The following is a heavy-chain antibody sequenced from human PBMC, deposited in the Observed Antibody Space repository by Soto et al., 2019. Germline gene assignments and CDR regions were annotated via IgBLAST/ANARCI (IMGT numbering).Heavy chain of an antibody. J-gene: IGHJ6*02. V-gene: IGHV3-23*01. D-gene: IGHD1-26*01. CDR2: ISGSGGST. CDR3: TISGSYYDDYYYYGMDV. Sequence: GGSLRLSCAASGFTFSSYAMSWVRQAPGKGLEWVSAISGSGGSTYYADSVKGRFTISRDNSKNTLYLQMNSLRAEDTAVYYCTISGSYYDDYYYYGMDVWGQGTTVTVSS. CDR1: GFTFSSYA.